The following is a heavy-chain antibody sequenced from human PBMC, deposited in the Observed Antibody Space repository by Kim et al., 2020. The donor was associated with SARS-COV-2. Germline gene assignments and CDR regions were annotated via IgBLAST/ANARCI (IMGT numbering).Heavy chain of an antibody. Sequence: SETLSLTCAVYGGSFSGYYWSWIRQPPGKGLEWIGEINHSGSTNYNPSLKSRVTISVDTSKNQISLKLSSVTAADTAVYYCARGEGYYYRSGSYGTPDYWGQGTLVTVSS. CDR3: ARGEGYYYRSGSYGTPDY. J-gene: IGHJ4*02. V-gene: IGHV4-34*01. CDR1: GGSFSGYY. CDR2: INHSGST. D-gene: IGHD3-10*01.